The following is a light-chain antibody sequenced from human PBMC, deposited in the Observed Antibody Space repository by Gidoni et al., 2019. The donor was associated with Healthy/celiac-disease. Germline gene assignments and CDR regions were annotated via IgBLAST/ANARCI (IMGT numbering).Light chain of an antibody. J-gene: IGKJ2*01. CDR3: QQYGSSHYT. CDR2: GAS. Sequence: EIVLTQSPGTLSLSPGERATLSCRASQSVRSSYLAWYQQKPGQAPRLLIYGASSRATGIPDRFSGSGSGTDFTLTISRLEPEDFAVYYCQQYGSSHYTFGQGTKLEIK. CDR1: QSVRSSY. V-gene: IGKV3-20*01.